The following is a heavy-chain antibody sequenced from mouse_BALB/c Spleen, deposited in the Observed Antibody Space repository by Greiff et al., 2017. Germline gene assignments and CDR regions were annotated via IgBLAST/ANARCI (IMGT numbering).Heavy chain of an antibody. CDR3: ARQITTVAY. CDR1: GFTFSSYA. CDR2: ISSGGSYT. V-gene: IGHV5-9-3*01. J-gene: IGHJ3*01. D-gene: IGHD2-4*01. Sequence: EVKLVESGGGLVKPGGSLKLSCAASGFTFSSYAMSWVRQTPEKRLEWVATISSGGSYTYYPDSVKGRFTISRDNAKNTLYLQMSSLRSEDTAMYYCARQITTVAYWGQGTLVTVSA.